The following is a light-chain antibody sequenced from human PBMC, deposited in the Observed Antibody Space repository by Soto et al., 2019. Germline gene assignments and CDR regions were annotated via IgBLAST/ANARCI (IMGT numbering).Light chain of an antibody. CDR1: SSNIGGNP. CDR2: NIN. Sequence: QSVLTQPPSASGTPGQRVTISCSGSSSNIGGNPVNWYQQLPGTAPKLLIYNINQRPSGVPDRFSGSKSGTSASLAISGLQSEDEADYYCAAWHDSLNGPVFGGGTKLTVL. J-gene: IGLJ3*02. CDR3: AAWHDSLNGPV. V-gene: IGLV1-44*01.